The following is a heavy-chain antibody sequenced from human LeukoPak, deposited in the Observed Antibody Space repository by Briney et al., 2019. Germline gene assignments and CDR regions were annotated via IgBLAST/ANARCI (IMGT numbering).Heavy chain of an antibody. CDR3: ARARGLNAGFDP. D-gene: IGHD3-10*01. CDR1: GGSFSGYY. J-gene: IGHJ5*02. V-gene: IGHV4-34*01. CDR2: INHSGST. Sequence: SETLSLTCAVYGGSFSGYYWSWIRQPPGKGLEWIGEINHSGSTNYNPSLKSRVTISVDTSKNQFSLKLSSVTAADTAVYYCARARGLNAGFDPWGQGTLVTVSS.